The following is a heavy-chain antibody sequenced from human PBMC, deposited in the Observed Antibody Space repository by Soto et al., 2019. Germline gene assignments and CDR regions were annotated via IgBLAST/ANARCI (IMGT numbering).Heavy chain of an antibody. V-gene: IGHV1-18*01. CDR2: INVDNGDT. CDR3: TRDRSNNDY. J-gene: IGHJ4*02. Sequence: ASVRVSCKASGYIFNAYALHWVRQAPGQGLEWIGWINVDNGDTNYAQEFHGRVTVTRDTSTNTAYMELRSLSSDDTAVYYCTRDRSNNDYWGQGTLVTVSS. D-gene: IGHD3-10*01. CDR1: GYIFNAYA.